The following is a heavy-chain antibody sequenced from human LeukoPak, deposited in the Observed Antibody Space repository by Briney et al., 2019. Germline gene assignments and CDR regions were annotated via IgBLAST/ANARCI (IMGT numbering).Heavy chain of an antibody. J-gene: IGHJ5*02. D-gene: IGHD3-10*01. CDR2: IYYSGST. V-gene: IGHV4-59*01. Sequence: SETLSLTCTVSGGSISSYYWSWIRQPPGKGLEWIGYIYYSGSTNYNPSLKSRVTISVDTSKNQFSLKLSSVTAADTAVYYCARGENYYGSGTPSRFDPWGQGTLVTVSS. CDR3: ARGENYYGSGTPSRFDP. CDR1: GGSISSYY.